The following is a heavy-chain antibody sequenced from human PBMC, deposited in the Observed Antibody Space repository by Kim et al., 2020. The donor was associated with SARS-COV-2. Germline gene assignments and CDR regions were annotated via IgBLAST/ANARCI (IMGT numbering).Heavy chain of an antibody. Sequence: GGSLRLSCATSGFTFISHGMSWVRQPPGKGLEWVSQISGTGDTTHYAESVKGRFTVSRDNSKSTLFLQINSARPEDTATYYCTPHGAGSAYWGQGTVVIV. D-gene: IGHD3-10*01. CDR1: GFTFISHG. V-gene: IGHV3-23*01. CDR2: ISGTGDTT. J-gene: IGHJ4*02. CDR3: TPHGAGSAY.